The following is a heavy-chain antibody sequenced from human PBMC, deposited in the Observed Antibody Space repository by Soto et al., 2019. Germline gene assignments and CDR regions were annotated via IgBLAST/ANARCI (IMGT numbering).Heavy chain of an antibody. CDR1: GGSISSSSYY. V-gene: IGHV4-39*01. CDR2: IYYSGST. J-gene: IGHJ5*02. Sequence: SETLSLTCTVSGGSISSSSYYWGWIRQPPGKGLEWIGSIYYSGSTYYNPSLKSRVTISVDTSKNQFSLKLSSVTAADTAVYYCARRVGYCSSTSCAARGQLNWFDPWGQGTLVTVSS. CDR3: ARRVGYCSSTSCAARGQLNWFDP. D-gene: IGHD2-2*01.